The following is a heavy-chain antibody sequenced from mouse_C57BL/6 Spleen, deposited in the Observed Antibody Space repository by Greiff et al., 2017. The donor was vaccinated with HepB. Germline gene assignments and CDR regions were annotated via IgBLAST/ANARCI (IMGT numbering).Heavy chain of an antibody. V-gene: IGHV1-42*01. CDR3: AKGDLDSSGYGAY. J-gene: IGHJ3*01. CDR2: INPSTGGT. Sequence: VQLKQSGPELVKPGASVKISCKASGYSFTGYYMNWVKQSPEKSLEWIGEINPSTGGTTYNQKFKAKATLTVDKSSSTAYMQLKSLTSEDSAVYYCAKGDLDSSGYGAYWGQGTLVTVSA. CDR1: GYSFTGYY. D-gene: IGHD3-2*02.